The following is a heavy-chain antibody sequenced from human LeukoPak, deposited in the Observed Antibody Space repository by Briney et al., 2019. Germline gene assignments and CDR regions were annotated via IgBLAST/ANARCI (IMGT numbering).Heavy chain of an antibody. J-gene: IGHJ4*02. D-gene: IGHD3-22*01. CDR2: INHSGST. V-gene: IGHV4-34*01. Sequence: PSETLSLTCAVYGGSFSGYYWSWIRQPPGKGLEWIGEINHSGSTNYNPSLKSRVTISVDTSKNQFSLKLSSMTAADTAVYYCARGYDSSGLTFDYWGQGTLVTVSS. CDR3: ARGYDSSGLTFDY. CDR1: GGSFSGYY.